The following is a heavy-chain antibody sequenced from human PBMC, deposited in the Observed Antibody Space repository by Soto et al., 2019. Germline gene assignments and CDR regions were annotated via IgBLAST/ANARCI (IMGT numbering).Heavy chain of an antibody. D-gene: IGHD6-19*01. V-gene: IGHV1-46*01. CDR3: ARCEVAGTSDY. CDR1: GYTFTNYY. J-gene: IGHJ4*02. CDR2: IDPSGGST. Sequence: QVQLVQSGAEVKKPGASVKVSCKASGYTFTNYYMHWVRQAPGQGLEWMGIIDPSGGSTSYGQNFQGRVTMTIDTSTSTAYMELRSLRSDDTAVYYCARCEVAGTSDYWGQGTLVSVSS.